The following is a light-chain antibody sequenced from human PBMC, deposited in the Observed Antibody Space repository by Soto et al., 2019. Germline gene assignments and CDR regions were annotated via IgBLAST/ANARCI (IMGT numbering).Light chain of an antibody. J-gene: IGKJ3*01. CDR3: HQHDRAPFT. CDR2: AAS. Sequence: EVVLTQSPATLSLSPGERATLSCGASQSVSGNYVAWYQQKPGQAPSLVMFAASTRATGIPDRFSGSGSGTDFTLTISRLEPEDFAVYYCHQHDRAPFTFCHGTKVDI. V-gene: IGKV3D-20*01. CDR1: QSVSGNY.